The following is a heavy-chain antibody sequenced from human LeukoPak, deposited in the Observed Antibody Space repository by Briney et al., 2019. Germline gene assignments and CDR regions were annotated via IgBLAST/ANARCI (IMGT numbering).Heavy chain of an antibody. J-gene: IGHJ4*02. V-gene: IGHV4-38-2*01. Sequence: SETLSLTCAVSGYSISSGYYWGWIRQPPGKGLEWIGNIYHSGDTYYNPSLKSRATISADTSKNQFSLKLSSWTAAATAVYYCAKVGAYGDYARHDYWGQGTLVTVSS. CDR2: IYHSGDT. CDR3: AKVGAYGDYARHDY. D-gene: IGHD4-17*01. CDR1: GYSISSGYY.